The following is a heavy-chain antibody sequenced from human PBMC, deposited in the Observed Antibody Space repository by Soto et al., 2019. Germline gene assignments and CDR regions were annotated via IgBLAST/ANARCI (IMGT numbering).Heavy chain of an antibody. J-gene: IGHJ5*02. CDR2: ITSSSSYI. CDR3: ARVSDYGDYAWASWFDP. CDR1: GFTFSSYN. V-gene: IGHV3-21*01. D-gene: IGHD4-17*01. Sequence: GGSLRLSCAASGFTFSSYNMNWVRQAPGKGLEWVSSITSSSSYIYYADSVKGRFTISRDNAKNSLYLQMNSLRAEDTSVYYCARVSDYGDYAWASWFDPWGQGTLVTVSS.